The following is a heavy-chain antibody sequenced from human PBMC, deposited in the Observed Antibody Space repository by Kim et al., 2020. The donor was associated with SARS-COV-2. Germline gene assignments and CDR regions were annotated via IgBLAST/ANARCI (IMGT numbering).Heavy chain of an antibody. V-gene: IGHV4-34*01. CDR3: ARAQGGYYSRLLDY. CDR1: GGSFSGYY. Sequence: SETLSLTCAVYGGSFSGYYWSWIRQPPGKGLEWIGEINHSGSTNYNPSLKSRVTISVDTSKNQFSLKLSSVTAADTAVYYCARAQGGYYSRLLDYWGQGTLVTVSS. CDR2: INHSGST. D-gene: IGHD3-22*01. J-gene: IGHJ4*02.